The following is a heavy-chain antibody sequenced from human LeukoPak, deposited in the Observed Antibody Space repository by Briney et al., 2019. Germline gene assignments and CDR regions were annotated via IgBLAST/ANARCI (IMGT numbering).Heavy chain of an antibody. CDR3: ARHGVYGDRADY. V-gene: IGHV4-59*08. Sequence: ASETLSLTCTVSGGSISSYYWSWIRQPPGKGLEWIGYIYDSGSTNYNPSLKSRVTISVDTSKNQFSLKLSSVTAADTAMYYCARHGVYGDRADYWGQGTLVTVSS. D-gene: IGHD4-17*01. CDR1: GGSISSYY. J-gene: IGHJ4*02. CDR2: IYDSGST.